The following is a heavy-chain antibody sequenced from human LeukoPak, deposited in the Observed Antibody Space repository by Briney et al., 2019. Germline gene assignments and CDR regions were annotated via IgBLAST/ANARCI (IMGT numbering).Heavy chain of an antibody. CDR2: ISDDGSRK. Sequence: GGSLRLSCAASGFSFTIHDMHWVRQAPGKGLEWVAFISDDGSRKYYAGSVKGRFTISRDNSKNTLYLQLNSLRGEDTAVYYCAREMGTYYGSGRPFDYWGQGSLVTVSS. D-gene: IGHD3-10*01. CDR3: AREMGTYYGSGRPFDY. V-gene: IGHV3-30*01. J-gene: IGHJ4*02. CDR1: GFSFTIHD.